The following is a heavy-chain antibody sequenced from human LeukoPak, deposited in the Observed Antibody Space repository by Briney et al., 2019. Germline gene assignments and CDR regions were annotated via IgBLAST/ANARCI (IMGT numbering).Heavy chain of an antibody. CDR3: ARRPTTRDYYYHNLDI. Sequence: SETLSLTCTVSGDSMSSRNYYWGWIRQPPGKGLEWLGHIYYSGSAYYNPSLKSRVSISVDTSKNQFSLKLSSVTAADTAVYYCARRPTTRDYYYHNLDIWGHGTTVTVSS. CDR1: GDSMSSRNYY. CDR2: IYYSGSA. J-gene: IGHJ6*02. D-gene: IGHD4-11*01. V-gene: IGHV4-39*01.